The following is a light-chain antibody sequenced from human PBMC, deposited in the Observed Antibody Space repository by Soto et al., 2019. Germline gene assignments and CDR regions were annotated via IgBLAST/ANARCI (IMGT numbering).Light chain of an antibody. V-gene: IGKV1-9*01. Sequence: QLTQSPSSLSASVGDRVSITCRASQDISNFLAWYQQKPGKAPKLLISVVSTLQSGVPSRFCGSGSGREFTLTISSLQPEDFGTYYCQQFNAYPLTFGGGTKVESK. CDR3: QQFNAYPLT. CDR1: QDISNF. CDR2: VVS. J-gene: IGKJ4*01.